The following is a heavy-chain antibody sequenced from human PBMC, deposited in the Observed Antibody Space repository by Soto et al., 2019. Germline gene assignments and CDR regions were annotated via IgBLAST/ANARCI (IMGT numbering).Heavy chain of an antibody. CDR2: IKEDGSAK. CDR3: AREDFYRFDY. CDR1: GFTFTSYW. V-gene: IGHV3-7*01. Sequence: EVQLVESGGGLVQPGGSLRVSCAASGFTFTSYWMSWVRQAPGKGLEWVANIKEDGSAKYYLDSVKGRFTISRDNAKNSLYLQMNSLRAYDTAVYYCAREDFYRFDYWGQGNLVTVSS. J-gene: IGHJ4*02.